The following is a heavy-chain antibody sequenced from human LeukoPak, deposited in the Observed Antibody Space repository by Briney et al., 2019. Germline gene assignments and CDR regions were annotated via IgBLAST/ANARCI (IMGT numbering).Heavy chain of an antibody. CDR3: VREDCRGGSWSSGFDY. V-gene: IGHV6-1*01. CDR2: TYYRSKRYN. CDR1: GESVSSNSAA. D-gene: IGHD2-15*01. Sequence: SQTLSLTCAISGESVSSNSAAWNWIRQSPSRGLEWLGRTYYRSKRYNDYAVSVKSRITINPDTSKNQFSLQLNSVTPEDTAVYYCVREDCRGGSWSSGFDYWAQGTLVTVSS. J-gene: IGHJ4*02.